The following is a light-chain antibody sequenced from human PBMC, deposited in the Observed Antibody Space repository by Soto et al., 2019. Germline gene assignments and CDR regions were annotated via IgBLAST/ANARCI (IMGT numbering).Light chain of an antibody. J-gene: IGLJ1*01. CDR3: SLYTSSSTYV. CDR2: EVS. CDR1: SSDVGSYNR. Sequence: QSALTQPPSVSGSPGQSVTISCNGTSSDVGSYNRVSWYQQPPGTAPKLMIYEVSNRPSGVPDRFSGSKSGNTASLTISGLQAEDEADYYCSLYTSSSTYVFGTGTKLTVL. V-gene: IGLV2-18*01.